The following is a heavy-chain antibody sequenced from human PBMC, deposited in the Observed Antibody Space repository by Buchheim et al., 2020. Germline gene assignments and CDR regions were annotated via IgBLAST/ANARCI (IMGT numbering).Heavy chain of an antibody. CDR2: INHSGST. J-gene: IGHJ4*02. V-gene: IGHV4-34*01. D-gene: IGHD3-10*01. CDR1: GGSFSGYY. CDR3: ARGEYYYGSGSSFFYY. Sequence: QVQLQQWGAGLLKPSETLSLTCAVYGGSFSGYYWSWIRQPPGKGLEWIGEINHSGSTNYNPSLKSRVTISVDTSKNQFSLKLSSVTAADTAVYYCARGEYYYGSGSSFFYYWGQGTL.